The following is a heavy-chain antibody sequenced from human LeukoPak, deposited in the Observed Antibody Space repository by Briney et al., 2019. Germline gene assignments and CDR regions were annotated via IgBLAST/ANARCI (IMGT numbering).Heavy chain of an antibody. J-gene: IGHJ5*02. D-gene: IGHD3-22*01. V-gene: IGHV4-34*01. CDR1: GGSFSGYY. CDR2: INHSGST. Sequence: PSETLSLTCAVYGGSFSGYYWSWIRQPPGKGLEWIGEINHSGSTNYNPSLKSRVTISVDTSKNQFSLKLSSVTAADTAVYYCARAPRDSSGYVGDNWFDPWGQGTLVTVSS. CDR3: ARAPRDSSGYVGDNWFDP.